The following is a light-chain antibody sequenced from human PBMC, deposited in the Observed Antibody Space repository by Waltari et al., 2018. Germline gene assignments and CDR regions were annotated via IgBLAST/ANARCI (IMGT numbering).Light chain of an antibody. CDR1: SGHSSNI. CDR3: QTGGHSTWV. J-gene: IGLJ3*02. Sequence: QLVVTQSPSASASLGASVKLTCTLSSGHSSNIIAWLQQQPEKGPRYLMKVNSDGSHSRGDGIPDRFSGSSSGAERHLTISSLQAEDEADYYCQTGGHSTWVFGGGTKLTVL. CDR2: VNSDGSH. V-gene: IGLV4-69*01.